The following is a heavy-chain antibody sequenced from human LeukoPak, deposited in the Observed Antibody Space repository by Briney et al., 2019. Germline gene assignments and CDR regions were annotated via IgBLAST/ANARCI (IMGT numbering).Heavy chain of an antibody. V-gene: IGHV3-9*01. D-gene: IGHD2-21*01. CDR1: GFTFEDFA. J-gene: IGHJ4*02. Sequence: GGSLRLSCAASGFTFEDFAMHWVRQAPGKGLEWVSLINWNGGTIAYADSVKGRFTISRDNAKNSLYLQMNSLRPEDTALYYCAKDYCGGNSCFVDYWGQGTLVTVSS. CDR3: AKDYCGGNSCFVDY. CDR2: INWNGGTI.